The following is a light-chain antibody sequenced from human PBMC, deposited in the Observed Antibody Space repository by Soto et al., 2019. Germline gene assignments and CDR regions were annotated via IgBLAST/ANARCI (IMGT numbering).Light chain of an antibody. CDR1: SSDVGGYNY. CDR3: SSYTTSSTYV. V-gene: IGLV2-14*01. J-gene: IGLJ1*01. Sequence: QSVLTQPASVSGSPGQSITMSCTGTSSDVGGYNYVSWYQQHPGKAPNLMIYEVSDRPSGVSNRFSGSKSGNTASLTISGLQAEDEADYYCSSYTTSSTYVFGTGTKV. CDR2: EVS.